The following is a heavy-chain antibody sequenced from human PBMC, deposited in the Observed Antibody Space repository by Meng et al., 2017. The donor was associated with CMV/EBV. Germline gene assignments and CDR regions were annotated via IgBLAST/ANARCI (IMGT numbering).Heavy chain of an antibody. J-gene: IGHJ4*02. CDR1: GFSLSTSGVG. CDR3: AHVGPNSSSWSTSFDY. Sequence: SGPTLVKPTQTLTLTCTFSGFSLSTSGVGVGWIRQPPGKALEWRALIYWNDDKRYSPSLKSRLTITKDTSKNQVVLTMTNMDPVDTATYYCAHVGPNSSSWSTSFDYWGQGTLVTVSS. CDR2: IYWNDDK. V-gene: IGHV2-5*01. D-gene: IGHD6-13*01.